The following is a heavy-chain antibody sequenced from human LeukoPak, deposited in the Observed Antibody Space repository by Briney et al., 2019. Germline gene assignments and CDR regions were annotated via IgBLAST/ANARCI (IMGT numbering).Heavy chain of an antibody. D-gene: IGHD6-19*01. CDR1: GFAFSFYA. CDR3: AKPISGGLAVTADWFDP. Sequence: GGSLRLSCAASGFAFSFYAMSWLRQPPGEVLEWVSTINANSGTTSYAASVRGRFTISRDTSRNTLYLQVNTLRAEDTAVYYCAKPISGGLAVTADWFDPWGQGTLVVVSS. J-gene: IGHJ5*01. CDR2: INANSGTT. V-gene: IGHV3-23*01.